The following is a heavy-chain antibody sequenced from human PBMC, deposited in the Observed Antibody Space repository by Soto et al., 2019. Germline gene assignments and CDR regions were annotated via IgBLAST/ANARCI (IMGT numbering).Heavy chain of an antibody. CDR2: ISYSGST. V-gene: IGHV4-59*01. J-gene: IGHJ5*02. D-gene: IGHD2-15*01. CDR3: ARDLKEYCSDGKCNWFDP. Sequence: SETLSLTCTVSGASITTYYWSWIRQPPGKGLEWIGYISYSGSTDCNPSLKSRVTISFDASKNQISLQVRSATAADAAVYYCARDLKEYCSDGKCNWFDPWGQGTLVTVS. CDR1: GASITTYY.